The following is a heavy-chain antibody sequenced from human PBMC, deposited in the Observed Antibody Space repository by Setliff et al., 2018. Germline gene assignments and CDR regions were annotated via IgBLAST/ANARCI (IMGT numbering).Heavy chain of an antibody. CDR1: GYTFSNYG. CDR3: ARAPGTVVVPAPRSAFDI. V-gene: IGHV1-18*01. Sequence: ASVKVSCKASGYTFSNYGISWVRQAPGQGLEWMGWISAYNGYIIYAQKLRGRVTMTTDTSTSTAYMEVRSLRSDDTAVYYCARAPGTVVVPAPRSAFDIWGQGTMVTVSS. CDR2: ISAYNGYI. J-gene: IGHJ3*02. D-gene: IGHD2-2*01.